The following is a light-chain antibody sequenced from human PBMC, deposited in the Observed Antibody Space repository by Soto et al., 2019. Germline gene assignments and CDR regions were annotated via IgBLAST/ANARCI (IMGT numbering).Light chain of an antibody. J-gene: IGKJ1*01. CDR3: QQYNNWPPK. V-gene: IGKV3-15*01. CDR2: GAS. CDR1: QSVGSN. Sequence: EIVMTQSPATLSLSPGDRVTLPCRASQSVGSNLALYQQKPGQFPRLLMYGASTRAIGVPARFSGSGSGTEFTLTISSLQSEDFALYYCQQYNNWPPKFGQGTKVEIK.